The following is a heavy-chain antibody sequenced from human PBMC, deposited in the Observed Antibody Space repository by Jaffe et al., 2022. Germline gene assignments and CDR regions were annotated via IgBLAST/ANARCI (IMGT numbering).Heavy chain of an antibody. CDR3: ARGPTPRSIQRRLPYPYFQH. CDR1: GGSFSGYY. V-gene: IGHV4-34*01. Sequence: QVQLQQWGAGLLKPSETLSLTCAVYGGSFSGYYWSWIRQPPGKGLEWIGEINHSGSTNYNPSLKSRVTISVDTSKNQFSLKLSSVTAADTAVYYCARGPTPRSIQRRLPYPYFQHWGQGTLVTVSS. CDR2: INHSGST. D-gene: IGHD3-16*01. J-gene: IGHJ1*01.